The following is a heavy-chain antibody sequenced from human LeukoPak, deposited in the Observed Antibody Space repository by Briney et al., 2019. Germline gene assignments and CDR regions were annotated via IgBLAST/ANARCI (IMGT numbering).Heavy chain of an antibody. CDR3: ARDLPAYGGSAEHNDY. V-gene: IGHV3-7*01. CDR2: IKQDGSEK. Sequence: PGGSLRLSCAASGFTFTNYAMNWVRQAPGKGLEWVANIKQDGSEKYYVDSVKGRFTISRDNAKNSLYLQMNSLRAEDTAVYYCARDLPAYGGSAEHNDYWGQGTLVTVSS. D-gene: IGHD4-23*01. J-gene: IGHJ4*02. CDR1: GFTFTNYA.